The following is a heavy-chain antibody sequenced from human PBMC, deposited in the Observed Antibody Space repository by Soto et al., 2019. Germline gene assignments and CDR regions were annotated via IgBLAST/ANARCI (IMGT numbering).Heavy chain of an antibody. CDR2: VYYSGGA. D-gene: IGHD2-21*02. CDR3: TRDGDGRMTTNPYYYYGMDV. Sequence: SETLSLTCTVSGGSISGYYWSWIRQPPGKGLEWIGNVYYSGGAKYNPSVKRRVSISVDTSKNQFSLNLSSVTAADTAVYYCTRDGDGRMTTNPYYYYGMDVWGPGITVTVSS. V-gene: IGHV4-59*01. CDR1: GGSISGYY. J-gene: IGHJ6*02.